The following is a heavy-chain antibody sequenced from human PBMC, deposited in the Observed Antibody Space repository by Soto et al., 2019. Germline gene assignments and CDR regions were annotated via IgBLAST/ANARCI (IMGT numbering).Heavy chain of an antibody. CDR3: AKGGFILTGYSFDY. CDR1: GFTFDDYA. CDR2: ISWNSGSI. V-gene: IGHV3-9*01. J-gene: IGHJ4*02. Sequence: GGSLSLSCAASGFTFDDYAMHWVRQAPGKGLEWVSGISWNSGSIGYADSVKGRFTISRDNAKNSLYLQMNSLRAEDTALYYCAKGGFILTGYSFDYWGQGTLVTVSS. D-gene: IGHD3-9*01.